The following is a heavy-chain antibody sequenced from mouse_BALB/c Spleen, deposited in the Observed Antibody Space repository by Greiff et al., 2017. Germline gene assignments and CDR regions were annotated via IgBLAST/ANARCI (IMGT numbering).Heavy chain of an antibody. Sequence: VQLQQSGPGLVKPSQSLSLTCTVTGYSITSDYAWNWIRQFPGNKLEWMGYISYSGSTSYNPSLKSRISITRDTSKNQFFLQLNSVTTEDTATYYCARGHYRYDVDYWGQGTTLTVSS. V-gene: IGHV3-2*02. CDR1: GYSITSDYA. CDR2: ISYSGST. J-gene: IGHJ2*01. D-gene: IGHD2-14*01. CDR3: ARGHYRYDVDY.